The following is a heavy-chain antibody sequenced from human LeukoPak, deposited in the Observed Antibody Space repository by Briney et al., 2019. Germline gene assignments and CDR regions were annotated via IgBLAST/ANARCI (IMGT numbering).Heavy chain of an antibody. CDR3: AKITGGAFDI. Sequence: ASVKVSCKASGYTFTSSGISWVRQAPGQGLEWMGWISAYNHGTYYAQKFQGRVTVTTDTSTSTAYMELRSLRSDDTAVYYCAKITGGAFDIWGQGTMVTVSS. V-gene: IGHV1-18*01. CDR2: ISAYNHGT. D-gene: IGHD1-20*01. J-gene: IGHJ3*02. CDR1: GYTFTSSG.